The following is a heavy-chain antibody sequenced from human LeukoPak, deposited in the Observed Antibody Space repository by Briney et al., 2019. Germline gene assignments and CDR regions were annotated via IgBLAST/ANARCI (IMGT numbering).Heavy chain of an antibody. CDR2: IYYSGSI. V-gene: IGHV4-59*01. CDR3: ARDAYATLDY. D-gene: IGHD2-15*01. CDR1: GGSISGYY. Sequence: TSETLSLTCTVSGGSISGYYWSWIRQPPGKGLEWIGYIYYSGSINYNPSLKSRVTISVDTSKNQFSLKLSSVTAADTAVYYCARDAYATLDYWGQGTLVTVSS. J-gene: IGHJ4*02.